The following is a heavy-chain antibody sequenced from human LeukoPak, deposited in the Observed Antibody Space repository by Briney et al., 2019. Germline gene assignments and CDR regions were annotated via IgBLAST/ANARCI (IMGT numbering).Heavy chain of an antibody. Sequence: PGGSLRLSCAVSGFTFSSYGMSWVRQAPGKGLEWVASISISSSYIDYADSVKGRFTISRDNAKDSLYLQMNSLRADDTAVYYCARDLGTFSTSSRGLDSWGQGTLVTVSS. V-gene: IGHV3-21*01. CDR2: ISISSSYI. CDR1: GFTFSSYG. D-gene: IGHD6-13*01. J-gene: IGHJ5*01. CDR3: ARDLGTFSTSSRGLDS.